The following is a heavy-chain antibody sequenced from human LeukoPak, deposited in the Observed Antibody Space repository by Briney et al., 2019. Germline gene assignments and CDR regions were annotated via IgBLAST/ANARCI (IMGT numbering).Heavy chain of an antibody. V-gene: IGHV3-20*04. Sequence: RPGGSLRLSCAASGFTFDDYGMNWVRQAPGKGLEWVSGINWNGGSTGYADSVKGRFTISRDNAKNSLYLQINSLRAEDTAVYYCARDRGSHPTWELSGFDYWGQGTLVTVSS. J-gene: IGHJ4*02. CDR3: ARDRGSHPTWELSGFDY. D-gene: IGHD1-26*01. CDR2: INWNGGST. CDR1: GFTFDDYG.